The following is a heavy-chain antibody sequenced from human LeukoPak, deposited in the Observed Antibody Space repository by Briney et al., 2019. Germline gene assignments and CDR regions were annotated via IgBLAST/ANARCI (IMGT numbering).Heavy chain of an antibody. D-gene: IGHD3-22*01. CDR2: VNTDGSST. CDR3: ARELGVGVIGDAFDI. Sequence: GGSLRLSCAVSGFTLGSYWMHWVRQALGQGLAWVSRVNTDGSSTTYAESVKGRFTISKDNAKNTLYLQMNGLRAEDTAVYYCARELGVGVIGDAFDIWGQGTVVTVSS. CDR1: GFTLGSYW. V-gene: IGHV3-74*01. J-gene: IGHJ3*02.